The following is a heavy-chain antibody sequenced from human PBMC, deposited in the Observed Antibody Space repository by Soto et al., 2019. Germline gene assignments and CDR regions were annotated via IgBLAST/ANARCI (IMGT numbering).Heavy chain of an antibody. J-gene: IGHJ6*03. V-gene: IGHV4-34*01. CDR1: GGSFSGYY. CDR2: INHSGST. D-gene: IGHD2-15*01. CDR3: ARGLKSSGGSYNYYYYYMDV. Sequence: SDNLSLTSAVYGGSFSGYYWSCIRQPPMKGLEWIGEINHSGSTNYNPSLKSRVTISVDTSKNQFSLKLSPVTAADTAVYYCARGLKSSGGSYNYYYYYMDVWGKGTTVS.